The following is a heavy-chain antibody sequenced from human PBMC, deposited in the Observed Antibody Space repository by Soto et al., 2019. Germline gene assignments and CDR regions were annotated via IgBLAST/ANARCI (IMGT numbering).Heavy chain of an antibody. CDR2: ISAYNGNT. D-gene: IGHD6-19*01. J-gene: IGHJ4*02. CDR3: ARVRQWLVNKPDY. V-gene: IGHV1-18*01. CDR1: GYTFTSYC. Sequence: EASLKVSCKASGYTFTSYCISWVRQDPGQGLEWMGWISAYNGNTNYAQKLQGRVTMTTDTSTSTAYMELRSLRSDDTAVYYCARVRQWLVNKPDYWGQGTLDTVSS.